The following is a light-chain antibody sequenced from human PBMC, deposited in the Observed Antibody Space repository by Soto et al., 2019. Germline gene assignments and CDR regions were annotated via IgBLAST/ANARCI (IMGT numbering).Light chain of an antibody. V-gene: IGKV1-17*01. CDR2: AES. CDR1: QGIRND. Sequence: TLSPATXSAANEYIVTGTCRASQGIRNDLGWYQQKTGKEXKXXXYAESSLKSGVQSRFSGSGSGTEFTLTISIMQPEDFATYYCLVPNSYRRTFGEGTNVDI. CDR3: LVPNSYRRT. J-gene: IGKJ1*01.